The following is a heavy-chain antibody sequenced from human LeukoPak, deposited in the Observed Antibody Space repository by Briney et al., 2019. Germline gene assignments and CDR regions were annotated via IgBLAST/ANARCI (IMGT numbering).Heavy chain of an antibody. CDR3: AREVYSYALDALDL. J-gene: IGHJ3*01. D-gene: IGHD5-18*01. V-gene: IGHV3-30*04. CDR1: GFRFNNYA. CDR2: ISMDGIQE. Sequence: PGGSLRLSCAASGFRFNNYAMHWVRQPPGTGLKWVAVISMDGIQEYYADSVKGRFSISRDNSKNTLYLQMNSLRSEDTAVYYCAREVYSYALDALDLWGQGTMVTVSS.